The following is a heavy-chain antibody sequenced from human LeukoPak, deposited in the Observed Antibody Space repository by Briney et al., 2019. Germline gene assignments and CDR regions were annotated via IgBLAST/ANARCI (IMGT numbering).Heavy chain of an antibody. D-gene: IGHD3-16*01. CDR2: IHTSGTT. V-gene: IGHV4-4*08. CDR3: ARWGEVYWYFDL. CDR1: GFTFSDHF. J-gene: IGHJ2*01. Sequence: GSLRLSCSASGFTFSDHFVDWVRQAPGKGLEWIGRIHTSGTTNYNPSLKSRVTISVDTSKNQFSLQLSSVTAADTAVYYCARWGEVYWYFDLWGRGTLVTVSS.